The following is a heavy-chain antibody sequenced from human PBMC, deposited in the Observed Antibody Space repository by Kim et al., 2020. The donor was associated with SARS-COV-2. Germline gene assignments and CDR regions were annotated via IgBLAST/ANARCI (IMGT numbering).Heavy chain of an antibody. V-gene: IGHV3-23*01. Sequence: ADPVKGRFTISRDNSKSTLYLQMNSLRAEDTAIYYCAKYFGSGTYSFDSWGQGTLVTVSS. CDR3: AKYFGSGTYSFDS. J-gene: IGHJ4*02. D-gene: IGHD3-10*01.